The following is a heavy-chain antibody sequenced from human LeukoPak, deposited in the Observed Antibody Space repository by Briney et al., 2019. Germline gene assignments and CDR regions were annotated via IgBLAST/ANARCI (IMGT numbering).Heavy chain of an antibody. CDR2: INPSGGST. J-gene: IGHJ4*02. V-gene: IGHV1-46*01. D-gene: IGHD3-10*01. CDR1: GYTFTGYY. Sequence: ASVKVSCKASGYTFTGYYIQWMRQAPGQGLEWMGLINPSGGSTSYAQRFQGRVTMTRDTSTSTVYMEVSSLRSEDTAVYYCARGLGDFVDYWGQGTLVTVSS. CDR3: ARGLGDFVDY.